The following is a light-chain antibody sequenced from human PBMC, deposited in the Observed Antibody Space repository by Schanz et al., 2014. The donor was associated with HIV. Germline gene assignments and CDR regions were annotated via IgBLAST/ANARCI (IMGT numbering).Light chain of an antibody. CDR1: SSDVGGYNH. CDR3: SSYTGSSSVI. Sequence: QSVLTQPPSASGSPGQSVTISCTGTSSDVGGYNHVSWYQQHPGKAPKLMISEVIKRPSGVSNRFSGSKSGNTASLTFSGLQAEDEADYYCSSYTGSSSVIFGGGTKLTVL. V-gene: IGLV2-8*01. CDR2: EVI. J-gene: IGLJ2*01.